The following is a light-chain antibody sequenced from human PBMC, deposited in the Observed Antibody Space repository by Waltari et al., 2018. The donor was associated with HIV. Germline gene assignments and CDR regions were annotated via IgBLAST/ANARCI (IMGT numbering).Light chain of an antibody. CDR3: ASWDDRLSVQGG. Sequence: QPMLTQPPSASGIPGQRVTISCSGTISNIGKNTVNWYQQFPGTAPKRLIYNNNPRPAGVPDRFSGSKSGASASLAIRGLQSEDEADYYCASWDDRLSVQGGFGGGTRLTVL. CDR2: NNN. V-gene: IGLV1-44*01. CDR1: ISNIGKNT. J-gene: IGLJ3*02.